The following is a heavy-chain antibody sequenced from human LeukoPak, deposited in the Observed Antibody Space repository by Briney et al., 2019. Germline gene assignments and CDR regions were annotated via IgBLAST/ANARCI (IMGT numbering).Heavy chain of an antibody. Sequence: PSETLSLTCTVSGGSISSYYWSWIRQPAGKGLEWIGRIYTSGSTNYNPSLKSRVTMSVDTSKNQFSLKLSSVTAADTAVYYCARDTLVVVAATRGNWFDPWGQGTLVTVSS. CDR2: IYTSGST. D-gene: IGHD2-15*01. CDR3: ARDTLVVVAATRGNWFDP. V-gene: IGHV4-4*07. J-gene: IGHJ5*02. CDR1: GGSISSYY.